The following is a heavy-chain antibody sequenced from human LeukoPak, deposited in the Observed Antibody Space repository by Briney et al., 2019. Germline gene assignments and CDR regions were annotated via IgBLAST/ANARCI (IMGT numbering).Heavy chain of an antibody. J-gene: IGHJ3*02. CDR1: GFTFSSYS. Sequence: GGSLRLSCAASGFTFSSYSMNWVRRAPGKGLEWVSSSSSSSSYIYYADSVKGRFTISRDNAKNTLYLQMNSLRAEDTAVYYCTADHYYYDSSGYSDAFDIWGQGTMVTVSS. V-gene: IGHV3-21*01. CDR3: TADHYYYDSSGYSDAFDI. CDR2: SSSSSSYI. D-gene: IGHD3-22*01.